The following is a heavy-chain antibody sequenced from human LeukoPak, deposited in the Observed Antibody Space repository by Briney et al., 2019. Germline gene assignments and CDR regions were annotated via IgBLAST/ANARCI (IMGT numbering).Heavy chain of an antibody. CDR1: GGSISSYY. J-gene: IGHJ4*02. Sequence: SETLSLTCTVSGGSISSYYWSWIRQHPGKGLEWIGYIYYSGGTYYNPSLKSRVTISVDTSKNQFSLKLSSVTAADTAVYYCARGQRLGELSYDYWGQGTLVTVSS. CDR3: ARGQRLGELSYDY. CDR2: IYYSGGT. D-gene: IGHD3-16*02. V-gene: IGHV4-59*06.